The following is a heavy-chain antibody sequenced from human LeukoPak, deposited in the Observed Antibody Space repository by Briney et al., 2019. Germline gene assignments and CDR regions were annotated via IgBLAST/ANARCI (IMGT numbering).Heavy chain of an antibody. Sequence: VASVKVSCKASGYIFTNYYMHWVRQAPGQGLEWMGTINPSGGSTTYAQKFQGRVPMTRDTSTSTVYMELSSLRSEDTAVYYCARDHGSAYYRAPRHWGQGTLVTVSS. J-gene: IGHJ4*02. CDR1: GYIFTNYY. CDR2: INPSGGST. D-gene: IGHD3-10*01. CDR3: ARDHGSAYYRAPRH. V-gene: IGHV1-46*01.